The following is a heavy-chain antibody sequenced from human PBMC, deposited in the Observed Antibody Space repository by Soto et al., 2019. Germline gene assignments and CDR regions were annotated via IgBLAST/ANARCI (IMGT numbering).Heavy chain of an antibody. V-gene: IGHV1-69*06. J-gene: IGHJ5*02. Sequence: QVQLVQSGAEVKKPGSSVKVSCKASGGTFSSYAISWVRQAPGQGLEWMGGIIPIFGTANYAQKFQGRVTITADKSTSTSYMELSSLGSEDTAVYYWARGLVTTVVTPGWFDPWGQGTLVTVSS. CDR2: IIPIFGTA. D-gene: IGHD4-17*01. CDR1: GGTFSSYA. CDR3: ARGLVTTVVTPGWFDP.